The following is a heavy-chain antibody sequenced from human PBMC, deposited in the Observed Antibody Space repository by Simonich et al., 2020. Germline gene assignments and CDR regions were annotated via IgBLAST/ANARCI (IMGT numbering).Heavy chain of an antibody. CDR2: INYSGST. V-gene: IGHV4-39*01. J-gene: IGHJ4*02. D-gene: IGHD6-6*01. Sequence: QLQLQESGPGLVKPSETLSLTCTVSGGSISSSSYYWGWIRQPPGKGLEWIGRINYSGSTYYNPSLKSRVTISVDTSKNQFYLKLSSVTAADTAVYYCARWAYSSSYFDYWGQGTLVTVSS. CDR1: GGSISSSSYY. CDR3: ARWAYSSSYFDY.